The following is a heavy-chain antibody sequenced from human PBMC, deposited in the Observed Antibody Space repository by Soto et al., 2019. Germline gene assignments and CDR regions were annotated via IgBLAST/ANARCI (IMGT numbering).Heavy chain of an antibody. CDR1: GFTFSSYA. CDR3: AREVEGLDY. V-gene: IGHV3-30-3*01. CDR2: ISYDGSNK. Sequence: QVQLVESGGGVVQPGRSLRLSCAASGFTFSSYAMHWGRQAAGKGLEWVAIISYDGSNKYYADSVKGRFTISRDRSKNTLYLQMNSLTAEDTAVYYCAREVEGLDYWGQGTLVTVSS. D-gene: IGHD2-15*01. J-gene: IGHJ4*02.